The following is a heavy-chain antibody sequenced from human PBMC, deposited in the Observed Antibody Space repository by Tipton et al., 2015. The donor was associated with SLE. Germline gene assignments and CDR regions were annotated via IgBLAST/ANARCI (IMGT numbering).Heavy chain of an antibody. Sequence: TLSLTCTVSGGSISSSSYYWGWIRQPPGKGLEWIGSIYSSGSTYYNPSLKSRVTISVDTSKNQFSLKLSSVTAADTAVYYCARGGGSDAFDIWGQGTMVTVSS. CDR2: IYSSGST. D-gene: IGHD4-23*01. CDR3: ARGGGSDAFDI. CDR1: GGSISSSSYY. J-gene: IGHJ3*02. V-gene: IGHV4-39*07.